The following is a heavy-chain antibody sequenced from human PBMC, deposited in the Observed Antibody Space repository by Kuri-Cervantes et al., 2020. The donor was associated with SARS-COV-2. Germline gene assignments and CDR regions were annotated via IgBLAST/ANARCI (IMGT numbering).Heavy chain of an antibody. V-gene: IGHV4-4*02. D-gene: IGHD6-19*01. J-gene: IGHJ4*02. CDR3: ARLGSGWPGIDF. Sequence: SETLSLTCAVSGGSISNSNWWSWVRQPPGKGLEWIGEIYHSGSTNYNPSLKSRVTISVDKSKNQFSLKLSSVTAADTAVYYCARLGSGWPGIDFWGQGTLVTVSS. CDR2: IYHSGST. CDR1: GGSISNSNW.